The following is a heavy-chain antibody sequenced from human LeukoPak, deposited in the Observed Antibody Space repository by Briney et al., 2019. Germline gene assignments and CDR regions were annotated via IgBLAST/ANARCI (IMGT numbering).Heavy chain of an antibody. J-gene: IGHJ6*03. CDR3: ARARGYCSSTSCYMGYYYYMDV. D-gene: IGHD2-2*02. CDR1: GFTFSSYS. Sequence: PGGSLRLSCAASGFTFSSYSMNWVRQAPGKGLEWVSSISSSSSYIYYADSVKGRFTISRDYAKNSLYLQMNSLRAEDTAVYYCARARGYCSSTSCYMGYYYYMDVWGKGTTVTVSS. V-gene: IGHV3-21*01. CDR2: ISSSSSYI.